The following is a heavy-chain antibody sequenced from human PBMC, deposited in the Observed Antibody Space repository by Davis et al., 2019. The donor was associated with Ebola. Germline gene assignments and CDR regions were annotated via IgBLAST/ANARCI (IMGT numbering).Heavy chain of an antibody. D-gene: IGHD2-21*01. J-gene: IGHJ6*04. CDR3: AKPEGDMGDYYGLDV. Sequence: GESLKISCAASGFTFSRYGMHWVRQAPGKGLEWVAVISYDGSKKYYADSVKGRFTISRDNSKNTLYLQMNSLRAEDTAVYYCAKPEGDMGDYYGLDVWGKGTTVTVSS. CDR1: GFTFSRYG. CDR2: ISYDGSKK. V-gene: IGHV3-30*18.